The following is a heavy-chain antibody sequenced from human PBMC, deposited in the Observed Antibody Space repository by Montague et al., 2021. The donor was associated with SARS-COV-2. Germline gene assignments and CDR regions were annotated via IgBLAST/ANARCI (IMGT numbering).Heavy chain of an antibody. D-gene: IGHD2-2*03. CDR3: ARKMDSSFDV. Sequence: VSPGASLSSDSLSWHWIRQSPSRGLEWLASTYYRSKWYNDSAPSVSGRATVKPDTSRNKFSLHLDSVTPEDTAVYFCARKMDSSFDVWGKGTMVTVSS. J-gene: IGHJ3*01. V-gene: IGHV6-1*01. CDR2: TYYRSKWYN. CDR1: GASLSSDSLS.